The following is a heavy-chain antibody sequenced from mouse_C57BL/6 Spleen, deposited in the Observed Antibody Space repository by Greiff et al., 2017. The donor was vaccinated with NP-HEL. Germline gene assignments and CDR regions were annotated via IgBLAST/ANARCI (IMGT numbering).Heavy chain of an antibody. CDR3: ARDGTPFDY. V-gene: IGHV1-82*01. CDR1: GYAFSSSW. J-gene: IGHJ2*01. CDR2: IYPGDGDT. Sequence: VKLQESGPELVKPGASVKISCKASGYAFSSSWMNWVKQRPGKGLEWIGRIYPGDGDTNYNGKFKGKATLTADKSSSTAYMQLSSLTSEDSAVYFCARDGTPFDYWGQGTTLTVSS. D-gene: IGHD4-1*01.